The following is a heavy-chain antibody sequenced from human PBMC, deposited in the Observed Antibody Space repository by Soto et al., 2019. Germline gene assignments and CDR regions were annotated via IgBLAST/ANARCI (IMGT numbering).Heavy chain of an antibody. CDR2: IYYSGST. CDR3: ASIAVAGKYYFDY. CDR1: GDTLSSGCYY. Sequence: TLSLTCPVAGDTLSSGCYYWSWNRKHPGKGLEWIGYIYYSGSTYYNPSLKSRVTISVDTSKNQFSLKLSSVTAADTAVYYCASIAVAGKYYFDYWGQGTLVTSPQ. J-gene: IGHJ4*02. V-gene: IGHV4-31*03. D-gene: IGHD6-19*01.